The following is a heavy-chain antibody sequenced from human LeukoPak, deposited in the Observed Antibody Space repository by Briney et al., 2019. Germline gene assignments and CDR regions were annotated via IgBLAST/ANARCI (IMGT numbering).Heavy chain of an antibody. Sequence: SETLSLTCTVSGGSITNYYWNWIRQPPGKDLEWIGCVSYSGRTHYSSALKSRVTISVDTSKNQFSLNLRSVTAADTAVYYCARPGRQDAYNGHYWYFDLWGRGTLVTGSS. V-gene: IGHV4-59*01. CDR1: GGSITNYY. CDR3: ARPGRQDAYNGHYWYFDL. D-gene: IGHD5-24*01. CDR2: VSYSGRT. J-gene: IGHJ2*01.